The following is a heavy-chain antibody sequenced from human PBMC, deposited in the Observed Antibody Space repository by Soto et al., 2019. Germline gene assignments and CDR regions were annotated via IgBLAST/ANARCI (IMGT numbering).Heavy chain of an antibody. CDR1: GFTFSSYA. V-gene: IGHV3-23*01. D-gene: IGHD4-17*01. CDR2: IGGGGGST. CDR3: AKDRSYAAQGYFDC. J-gene: IGHJ4*02. Sequence: GGSLRLSCAASGFTFSSYAMSWVRQAPGKGLEWVSGIGGGGGSTYYADSVKGRFTISRDNSKNTVHLQMNSLRAEDTAVYYCAKDRSYAAQGYFDCWGQGSLVTVSS.